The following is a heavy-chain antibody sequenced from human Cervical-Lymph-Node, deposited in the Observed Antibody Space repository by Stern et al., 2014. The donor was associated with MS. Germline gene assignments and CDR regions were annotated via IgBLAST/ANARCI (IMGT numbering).Heavy chain of an antibody. CDR2: IYTDGNT. V-gene: IGHV4-4*07. D-gene: IGHD1-7*01. CDR1: GGSINYYY. Sequence: QLPLQESGPGLVKPSETLSLTCTVSGGSINYYYWTWIRQPAGRGLELIGRIYTDGNTNYSPSLRSRVTMSVDTSKNQVSLKLTSVTAADTAVYFCARGAITGTLHRGRGGLDVWGQGTAVTVSS. CDR3: ARGAITGTLHRGRGGLDV. J-gene: IGHJ6*02.